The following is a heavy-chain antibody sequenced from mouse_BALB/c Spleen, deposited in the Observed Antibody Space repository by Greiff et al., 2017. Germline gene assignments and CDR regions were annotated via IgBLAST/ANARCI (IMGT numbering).Heavy chain of an antibody. CDR3: AKLGRDWYFDV. V-gene: IGHV3-6*02. CDR2: ISYDGSN. CDR1: GYSITSGYY. Sequence: EVQLQQSGPGLVKPSQSLSLTCSVTGYSITSGYYWYWIRQFPGNKLEWMGYISYDGSNNYNPSLKNRISITRDTSKNQFFLKLNSVTTEDTATYYCAKLGRDWYFDVWGAGTTVTVSS. J-gene: IGHJ1*01. D-gene: IGHD4-1*01.